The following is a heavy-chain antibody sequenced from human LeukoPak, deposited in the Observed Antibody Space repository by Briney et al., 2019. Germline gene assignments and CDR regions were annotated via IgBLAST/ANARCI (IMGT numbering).Heavy chain of an antibody. Sequence: SETLSLTCAVSGGSFSGYDWSWIRQPPGKGLEWIGELNHSGSTNYNPSLKSRVTISVDTSKNQFSLKLSCVTAADTAVYYCARRGGAAYDCTNGVCPDYCGQGTLVTVSS. J-gene: IGHJ4*02. V-gene: IGHV4-34*01. CDR3: ARRGGAAYDCTNGVCPDY. CDR2: LNHSGST. D-gene: IGHD2-8*01. CDR1: GGSFSGYD.